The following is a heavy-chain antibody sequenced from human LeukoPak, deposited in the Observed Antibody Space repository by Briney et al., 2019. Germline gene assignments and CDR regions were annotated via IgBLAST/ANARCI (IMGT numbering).Heavy chain of an antibody. CDR1: GFTFSSYS. D-gene: IGHD1-26*01. V-gene: IGHV3-7*01. J-gene: IGHJ4*02. CDR3: ARDQIGSLDY. Sequence: GGSLRLSCAASGFTFSSYSMNWVRQAPGKGLEWVANINQDASTKHYVDSVKGRFTISRDNAKNSLYLQMNSLTVEDTAIYYCARDQIGSLDYWGQGTLVTVSS. CDR2: INQDASTK.